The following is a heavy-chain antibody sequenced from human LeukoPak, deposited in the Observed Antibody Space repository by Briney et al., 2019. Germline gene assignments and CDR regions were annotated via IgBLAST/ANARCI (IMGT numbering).Heavy chain of an antibody. CDR1: GIPFSNYT. V-gene: IGHV3-21*06. J-gene: IGHJ4*02. D-gene: IGHD5-12*01. CDR3: ARVNSALVASSEGSWAGSLGFDH. Sequence: PGGSLRLSCAASGIPFSNYTLTWVRQAPGKGLVWVSSISGSSRYIHYSDSVRGRFSISRDNAKNSVYLQMDSLTADDTAVYYCARVNSALVASSEGSWAGSLGFDHWGQGILVIVSS. CDR2: ISGSSRYI.